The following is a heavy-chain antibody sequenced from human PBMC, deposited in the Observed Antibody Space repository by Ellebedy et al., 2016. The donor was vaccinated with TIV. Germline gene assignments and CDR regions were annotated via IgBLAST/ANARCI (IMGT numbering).Heavy chain of an antibody. CDR3: ARDKVATTESDHYYYYYMDV. V-gene: IGHV1-46*01. Sequence: ASVKVSCKASGYTFTSYFMHWVRQAPGQGLEWMGIINTSGGTVSYAKRFQGRVIMTRDTSTNTAYMELRSLRSEDTALYYCARDKVATTESDHYYYYYMDVWGTGTTVIVSS. D-gene: IGHD5-12*01. J-gene: IGHJ6*03. CDR2: INTSGGTV. CDR1: GYTFTSYF.